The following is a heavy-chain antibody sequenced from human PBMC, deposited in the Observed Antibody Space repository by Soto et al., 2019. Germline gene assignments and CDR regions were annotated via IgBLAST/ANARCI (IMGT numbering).Heavy chain of an antibody. CDR3: ARDRYSSGWYPQSFIYYYYYGMDV. Sequence: RLACAASGFTFSSYWMSWVRQARGKGLEWVANIKQDGSEKYYVDSVKGRFTISRDNAKNSLYLQMKSLRAEDTAVYYCARDRYSSGWYPQSFIYYYYYGMDVWGQGTMVTVSS. CDR2: IKQDGSEK. V-gene: IGHV3-7*01. CDR1: GFTFSSYW. J-gene: IGHJ6*02. D-gene: IGHD6-19*01.